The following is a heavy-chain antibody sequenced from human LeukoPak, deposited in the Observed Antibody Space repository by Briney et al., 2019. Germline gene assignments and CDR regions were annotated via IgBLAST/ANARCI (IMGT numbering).Heavy chain of an antibody. Sequence: GGSLRLSCAASGFAFSNSWMTWVRQTPGTGLEWVANISPDGGRTFYVGSGKGRFTIPRDNAQNSLFLQMNSLRVDDTAVYYCARDPFYGALDSWGQGTLVTVSS. CDR1: GFAFSNSW. CDR2: ISPDGGRT. D-gene: IGHD4-17*01. CDR3: ARDPFYGALDS. J-gene: IGHJ4*02. V-gene: IGHV3-7*01.